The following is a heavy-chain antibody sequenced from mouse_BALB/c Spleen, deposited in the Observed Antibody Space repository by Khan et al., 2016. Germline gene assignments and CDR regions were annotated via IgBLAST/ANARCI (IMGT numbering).Heavy chain of an antibody. CDR2: IWAGGST. CDR1: GFSLTSYG. D-gene: IGHD2-3*01. V-gene: IGHV2-9*02. J-gene: IGHJ4*01. CDR3: ARALYDAMDY. Sequence: QVQLKESGPGLVAPSQSLSITCTVSGFSLTSYGVHWVRQPPGKGLEWLGVIWAGGSTNYNSALMSRLSISKDNSKSQVFLKMNSLQTDDTAMYDCARALYDAMDYWGQGTSVTVSS.